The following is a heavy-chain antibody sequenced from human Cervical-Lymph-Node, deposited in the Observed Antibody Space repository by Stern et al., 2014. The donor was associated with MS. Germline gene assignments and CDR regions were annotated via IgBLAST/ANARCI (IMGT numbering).Heavy chain of an antibody. Sequence: VQLLESGPGLVKPAETLSLTCTISGGSITSHYWSWIRQPPGKGLENMVKVNYTGPTNYNPSIRSRVTISVNTSKNQFFLKLSSVTAADTAVYFCARDEGGSYDHWGQGTLVTVSS. CDR1: GGSITSHY. J-gene: IGHJ4*02. V-gene: IGHV4-59*11. CDR2: VNYTGPT. D-gene: IGHD1-26*01. CDR3: ARDEGGSYDH.